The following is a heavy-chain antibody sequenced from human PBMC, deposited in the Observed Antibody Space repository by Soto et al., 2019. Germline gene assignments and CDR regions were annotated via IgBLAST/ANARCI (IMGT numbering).Heavy chain of an antibody. V-gene: IGHV1-18*04. J-gene: IGHJ5*02. CDR2: ISAYNGNT. D-gene: IGHD5-18*01. CDR3: ARDPRRYIYGFGDFDP. Sequence: ASVKVSCKAAGYTFSSYGISLVRQSPEQGLEWMGWISAYNGNTNYGQKLQGGVTMTTDTSTSTAYMELRSLRSDDTAVYYCARDPRRYIYGFGDFDPWGQGNLVTVYS. CDR1: GYTFSSYG.